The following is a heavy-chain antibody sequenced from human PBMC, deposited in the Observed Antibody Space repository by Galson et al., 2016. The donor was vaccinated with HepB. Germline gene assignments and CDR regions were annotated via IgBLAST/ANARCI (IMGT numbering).Heavy chain of an antibody. CDR3: TTEAIMIRGVEAWWFDP. D-gene: IGHD3-10*01. J-gene: IGHJ5*02. CDR2: IKGEIDGGTT. V-gene: IGHV3-15*01. CDR1: GFTLRSGW. Sequence: SLRLSCAASGFTLRSGWMSWVRQAPGKGLEWIGRIKGEIDGGTTDYAAPVKGRFTILRDDSNNTVYLQMNSLKTEDTAIYYCTTEAIMIRGVEAWWFDPWGQGTLVTVSS.